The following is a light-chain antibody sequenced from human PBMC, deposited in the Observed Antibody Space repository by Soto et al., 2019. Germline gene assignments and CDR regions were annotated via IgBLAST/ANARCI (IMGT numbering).Light chain of an antibody. Sequence: EVVLSQSKGTLSLSPGERATLSCRASQRPSNSHVAWYLLKPGQAPRLLIFDTSSRATGIPDRFSGSVSGTDFTLTISRLEPEDFALFCCQQYGTSQISFGQRTRLAI. CDR1: QRPSNSH. CDR3: QQYGTSQIS. V-gene: IGKV3-20*01. J-gene: IGKJ5*01. CDR2: DTS.